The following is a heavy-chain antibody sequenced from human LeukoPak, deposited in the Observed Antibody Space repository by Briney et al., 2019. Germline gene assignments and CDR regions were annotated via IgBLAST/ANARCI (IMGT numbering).Heavy chain of an antibody. CDR3: ARPATVGGNWFDP. D-gene: IGHD2-15*01. V-gene: IGHV3-11*01. J-gene: IGHJ5*02. Sequence: PGGSLRLSCAASGFTFSDYYMSWIRQAPGKGLEWVSYISSSGSTIYYADSVKGRSTISRDNAKNSLYLQMNSLRAEDTAVYYCARPATVGGNWFDPWGQGTLVTVSS. CDR1: GFTFSDYY. CDR2: ISSSGSTI.